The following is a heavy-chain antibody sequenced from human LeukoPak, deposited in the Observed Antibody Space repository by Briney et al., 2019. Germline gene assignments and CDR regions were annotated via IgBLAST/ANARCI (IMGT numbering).Heavy chain of an antibody. CDR2: IYHSGST. Sequence: PSETLSLTCTVSGYSISSDYYWAWIRQPPGKGPEGVGSIYHSGSTYYNPSLKTRVTISVDTSKNPFSLKLSSVTAADTAVYYCARDRRRTYYYDSSGYIRGVLFDYWGQGTLVTVSS. V-gene: IGHV4-38-2*02. J-gene: IGHJ4*02. CDR1: GYSISSDYY. D-gene: IGHD3-22*01. CDR3: ARDRRRTYYYDSSGYIRGVLFDY.